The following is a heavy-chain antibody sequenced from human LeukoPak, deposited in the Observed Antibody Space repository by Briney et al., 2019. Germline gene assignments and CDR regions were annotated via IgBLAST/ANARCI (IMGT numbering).Heavy chain of an antibody. J-gene: IGHJ3*02. CDR3: ARSPRKRITMVRGVTRTMTFDI. V-gene: IGHV4-34*01. CDR1: GGSFSGYY. Sequence: SETLSLTCAVYGGSFSGYYWSWIRQPPGKGLEWIGGINHSGSTNYNPSLKSRVTISVDTSKNQFSLKLSSVTAADTAVYYCARSPRKRITMVRGVTRTMTFDIWGQGTMVTVSS. CDR2: INHSGST. D-gene: IGHD3-10*01.